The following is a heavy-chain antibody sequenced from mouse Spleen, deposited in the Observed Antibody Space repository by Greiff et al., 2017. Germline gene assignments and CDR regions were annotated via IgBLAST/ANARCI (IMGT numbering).Heavy chain of an antibody. D-gene: IGHD2-1*01. J-gene: IGHJ1*01. CDR1: GYTFTSYW. CDR2: IDPSDSYT. V-gene: IGHV1-50*01. CDR3: ARDGNRYFDV. Sequence: QVQLQQPGAELVKPGASVKLSCKASGYTFTSYWMQWVKQRPGQGLEWIGEIDPSDSYTNYNQKFKGKATLTVDTSSSTAYMQLSSLTSEDSAVYYCARDGNRYFDVWGAGTTVTVSS.